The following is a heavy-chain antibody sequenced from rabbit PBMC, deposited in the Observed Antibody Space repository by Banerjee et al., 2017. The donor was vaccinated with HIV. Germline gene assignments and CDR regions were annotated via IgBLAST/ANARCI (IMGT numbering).Heavy chain of an antibody. CDR2: IYVGGSGIT. J-gene: IGHJ4*01. CDR1: GFSFSSSYW. V-gene: IGHV1S45*01. Sequence: QEQLEESGGDMVKPEGSLTLTCTASGFSFSSSYWICWVRQAPGKGLEWIGCIYVGGSGITYYASWAKGRFTISKTSSNTVFLQVTSLTAADTATYFCARDLAGVIGWNFNLWGQGTLVTVS. D-gene: IGHD4-1*01. CDR3: ARDLAGVIGWNFNL.